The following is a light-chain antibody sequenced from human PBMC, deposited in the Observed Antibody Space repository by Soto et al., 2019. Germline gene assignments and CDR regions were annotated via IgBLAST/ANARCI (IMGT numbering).Light chain of an antibody. CDR2: GNI. CDR1: SSNIGAGYD. CDR3: KSHDSPMSARYA. J-gene: IGLJ1*01. Sequence: QSALTQPPSVSGAPGQRVTISCTGSSSNIGAGYDVHWYQQRPGTAPKLLIFGNINRPSGVPDRFSGSKSGTSASPAITGLQAEDEGDYYCKSHDSPMSARYAFGTGTKVTV. V-gene: IGLV1-40*01.